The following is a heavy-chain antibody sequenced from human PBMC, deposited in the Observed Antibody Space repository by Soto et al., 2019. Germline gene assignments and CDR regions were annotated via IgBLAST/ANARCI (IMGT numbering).Heavy chain of an antibody. Sequence: TLSLTCAVSSGSISSINWWSWVRQPPGKGLEWIGEIYHSGSTNYNPSLKSRVTISVDKSKNQFSLKLSSVTAADTAVYYWARAGEYYYGSGTKWYYYMDVWGKETTVTVSS. CDR1: SGSISSINW. CDR2: IYHSGST. CDR3: ARAGEYYYGSGTKWYYYMDV. D-gene: IGHD3-10*01. J-gene: IGHJ6*03. V-gene: IGHV4-4*02.